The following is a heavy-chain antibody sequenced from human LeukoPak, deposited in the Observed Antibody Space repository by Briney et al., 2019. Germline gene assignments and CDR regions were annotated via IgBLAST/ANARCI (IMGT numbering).Heavy chain of an antibody. CDR1: GGSISSSSYY. V-gene: IGHV4-39*01. CDR3: ARLYCSSTNCDRGWFAP. Sequence: SETLSLTYTVSGGSISSSSYYWGWIRQPPGKGLERIGSIYYSGSTYYNPSLESRVTISVDTSKNQVSLRLSSVTAADTAVYYCARLYCSSTNCDRGWFAPWGQGTLVTVSS. D-gene: IGHD2-2*01. CDR2: IYYSGST. J-gene: IGHJ5*02.